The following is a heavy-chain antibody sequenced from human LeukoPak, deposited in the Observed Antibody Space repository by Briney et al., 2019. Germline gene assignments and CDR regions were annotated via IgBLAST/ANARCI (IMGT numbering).Heavy chain of an antibody. V-gene: IGHV1-69*04. CDR1: GGTFSSYA. CDR2: IIPILGIA. CDR3: ARDRAFYYDTLGPIFQH. D-gene: IGHD3-22*01. J-gene: IGHJ1*01. Sequence: GASVKVSCKASGGTFSSYAISWVRQAPGQGLEWMGRIIPILGIANYAQKFQGRVTITADKSTSTAYMELSSLRSEDTAVYYCARDRAFYYDTLGPIFQHWGQGTLVTVSS.